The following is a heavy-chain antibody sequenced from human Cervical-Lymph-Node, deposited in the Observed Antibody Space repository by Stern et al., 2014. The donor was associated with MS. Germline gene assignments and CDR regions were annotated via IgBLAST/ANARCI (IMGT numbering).Heavy chain of an antibody. CDR3: SRQCGGGCYESDYDL. CDR2: TRYNVTT. D-gene: IGHD2-21*02. CDR1: GASISSGDYY. Sequence: QVQLQESGPGLVKPSQTLSLTCTVSGASISSGDYYWTWIRPHPGQGLEWIGSTRYNVTTHYNPSHRSRTAMSIDTSKNHFSLRLSSVTAADTAVYYCSRQCGGGCYESDYDLWGRGTLVTVSS. V-gene: IGHV4-31*03. J-gene: IGHJ2*01.